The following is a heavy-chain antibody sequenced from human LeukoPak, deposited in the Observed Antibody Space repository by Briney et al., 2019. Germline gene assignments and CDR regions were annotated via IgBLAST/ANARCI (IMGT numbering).Heavy chain of an antibody. Sequence: GGSVRLPCGASGFTFSSYWVHWVPQATGKGLVWVSRISSDGSSTMYADSVKGRFTISRDNAKNTLYLQMNSLRAEDTAVYYCARFWNHGMDVWGQGTTVTVSS. J-gene: IGHJ6*02. V-gene: IGHV3-74*03. CDR3: ARFWNHGMDV. CDR2: ISSDGSST. D-gene: IGHD1-1*01. CDR1: GFTFSSYW.